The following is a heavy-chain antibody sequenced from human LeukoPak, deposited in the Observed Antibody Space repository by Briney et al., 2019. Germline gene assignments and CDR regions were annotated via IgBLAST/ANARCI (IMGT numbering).Heavy chain of an antibody. Sequence: SETLSLTCTVSGGSISGYFWSFSRQPPEKGLEGIGYIYYNGAPLYSPSLKSRVTMSVDTSKNQFSLKLSSVTAADTAVYYCARHDPVGHFQHGMDVWGQGTTVTVSS. D-gene: IGHD3-3*02. CDR1: GGSISGYF. V-gene: IGHV4-59*08. CDR3: ARHDPVGHFQHGMDV. J-gene: IGHJ6*02. CDR2: IYYNGAP.